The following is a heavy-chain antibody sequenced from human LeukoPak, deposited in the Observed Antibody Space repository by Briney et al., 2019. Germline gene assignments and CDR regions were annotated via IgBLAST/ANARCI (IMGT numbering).Heavy chain of an antibody. CDR1: GFTFSSYA. CDR3: AREGYCGGDCYPGTVWYFDL. J-gene: IGHJ2*01. D-gene: IGHD2-21*02. Sequence: PGGSLRLSCAASGFTFSSYAMHWVRQAPGKGLEWVAVISYDGSNKYYADSVKGRFTISRDNSKNTLYLQMNSLRAEDTAVYYCAREGYCGGDCYPGTVWYFDLWGRGTLVTVSS. V-gene: IGHV3-30*04. CDR2: ISYDGSNK.